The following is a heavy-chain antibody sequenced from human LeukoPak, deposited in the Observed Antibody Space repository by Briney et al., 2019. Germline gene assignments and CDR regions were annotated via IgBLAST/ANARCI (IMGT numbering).Heavy chain of an antibody. CDR1: GGSISSGSYY. J-gene: IGHJ3*02. CDR2: IYTSGST. V-gene: IGHV4-61*02. Sequence: SETLSLTCTVSGGSISSGSYYWSWIRQPAGKGLEWIGRIYTSGSTNYNPSLKSRVTISVDTSKNQFSLKLSSVTAADTAVYYCARARYYDFWSGSSPGAFDIWGQGTMVTVSS. CDR3: ARARYYDFWSGSSPGAFDI. D-gene: IGHD3-3*01.